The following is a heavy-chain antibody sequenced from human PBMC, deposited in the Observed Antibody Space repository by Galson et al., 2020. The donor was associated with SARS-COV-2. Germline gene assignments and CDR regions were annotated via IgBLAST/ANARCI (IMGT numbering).Heavy chain of an antibody. CDR2: ISYDGSNK. CDR1: GFTFSSYG. V-gene: IGHV3-30*18. D-gene: IGHD3-3*01. J-gene: IGHJ4*02. CDR3: AKGWGGYYPPFDY. Sequence: QLGESLKISCAASGFTFSSYGMHWVRQAPGKGLEWVAVISYDGSNKYYADSVKGRFTISRDNSKNTLYLQMNSLRAEDTAVYYCAKGWGGYYPPFDYWGQGTLVTVSS.